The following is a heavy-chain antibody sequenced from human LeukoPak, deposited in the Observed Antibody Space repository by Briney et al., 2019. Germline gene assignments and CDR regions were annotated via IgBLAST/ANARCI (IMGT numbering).Heavy chain of an antibody. D-gene: IGHD5-18*01. V-gene: IGHV5-51*01. J-gene: IGHJ4*02. CDR3: ARQTAMGRSGDY. CDR1: GYSFTSYW. Sequence: GESLKISCKASGYSFTSYWIGWVRQMPGKGLEWMGIIDPSDSETRYSPSFQGQVTISVDKSLTTAYLQWNSLKASDTAMYYCARQTAMGRSGDYWGQGTLVTVSS. CDR2: IDPSDSET.